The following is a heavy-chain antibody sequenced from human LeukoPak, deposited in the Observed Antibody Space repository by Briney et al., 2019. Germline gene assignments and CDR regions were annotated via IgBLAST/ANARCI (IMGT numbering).Heavy chain of an antibody. CDR3: ARAFPGYYDSSGYYSGLNWFDP. J-gene: IGHJ5*02. CDR1: GGTFSSYA. CDR2: IIPIFGTA. D-gene: IGHD3-22*01. Sequence: GASVKVSCKASGGTFSSYAISWVRQAPGQGLEWMGGIIPIFGTANYAQKFQGRVTITADESTSTAYMELSSLRSEDTAVYYCARAFPGYYDSSGYYSGLNWFDPWGQGTLVTVSS. V-gene: IGHV1-69*13.